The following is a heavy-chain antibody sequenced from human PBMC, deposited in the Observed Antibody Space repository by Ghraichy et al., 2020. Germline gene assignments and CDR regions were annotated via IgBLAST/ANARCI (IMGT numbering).Heavy chain of an antibody. CDR3: ARLGAAPVPFAYHPFDR. J-gene: IGHJ2*01. V-gene: IGHV4-59*08. CDR1: DGFISNSY. D-gene: IGHD6-25*01. CDR2: IFSTVTT. Sequence: SETLSLTCTVSDGFISNSYCSWVRQRPGTGLEVIGLIFSTVTTTSYNPPLRTRVTMSVDTSKNQFSLSLTSMTAADTAVYYCARLGAAPVPFAYHPFDRWGSGSL.